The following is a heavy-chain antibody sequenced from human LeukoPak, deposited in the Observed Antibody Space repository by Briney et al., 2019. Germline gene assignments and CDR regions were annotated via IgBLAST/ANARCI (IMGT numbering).Heavy chain of an antibody. CDR2: INHSGST. J-gene: IGHJ6*03. D-gene: IGHD3-10*01. Sequence: KPSETLSLTCAVSGGSFSGYYWSWIRQPPGKGLEWIGEINHSGSTNYNPSLKSRVTISVDTSKNQFSLKLSSVTAADTAVYYCAREAMVRGVIISRYYYYMDVWGKGTTVTVSS. CDR3: AREAMVRGVIISRYYYYMDV. V-gene: IGHV4-34*01. CDR1: GGSFSGYY.